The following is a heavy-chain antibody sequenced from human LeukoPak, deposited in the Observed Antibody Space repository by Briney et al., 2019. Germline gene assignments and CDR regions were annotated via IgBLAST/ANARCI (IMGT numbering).Heavy chain of an antibody. CDR3: ARDDGSGSYWWPFDP. V-gene: IGHV4-4*07. CDR2: IYTSGST. Sequence: KPSETLSLTCTVSGGSISSYYWSWIRQPAGKGLEWVGRIYTSGSTNYNPSLKSRVTMSVDTSKNQFSLKLSSVTAADTAVYYCARDDGSGSYWWPFDPWGQGTLVTVSS. J-gene: IGHJ5*02. CDR1: GGSISSYY. D-gene: IGHD3-10*01.